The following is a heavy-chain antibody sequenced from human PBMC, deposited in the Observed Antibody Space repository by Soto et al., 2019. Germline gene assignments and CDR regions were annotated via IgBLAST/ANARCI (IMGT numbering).Heavy chain of an antibody. CDR1: GYTFTSYA. J-gene: IGHJ4*02. D-gene: IGHD3-3*01. CDR3: ARALTIFGVVNGY. CDR2: INAGNGNT. V-gene: IGHV1-3*01. Sequence: GASVKVSCKASGYTFTSYAMHWVRQAPGQRLEWMGWINAGNGNTKYSQKFQGRVTITRDTSASTAYMELSSLRSEDTAVYYCARALTIFGVVNGYWGQGTLVTVSS.